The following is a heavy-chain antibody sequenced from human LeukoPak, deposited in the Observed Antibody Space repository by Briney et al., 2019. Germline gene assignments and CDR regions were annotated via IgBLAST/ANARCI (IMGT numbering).Heavy chain of an antibody. D-gene: IGHD1-26*01. CDR1: GYTFTGYY. Sequence: ASVKVSCKASGYTFTGYYMHWVRQAPGQGLEWMGWINPNSGGTNYAQKFQGRVTMTRDTSISTAHMELSRLRSDDTAVYYCARVLGSGSYPFKKYYFDYRGQGTLVTVSS. V-gene: IGHV1-2*02. CDR3: ARVLGSGSYPFKKYYFDY. CDR2: INPNSGGT. J-gene: IGHJ4*02.